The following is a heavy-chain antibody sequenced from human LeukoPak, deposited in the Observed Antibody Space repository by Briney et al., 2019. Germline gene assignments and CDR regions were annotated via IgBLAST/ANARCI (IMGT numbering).Heavy chain of an antibody. Sequence: GASVKVSCKASGGTFSSYAISWVRQAPGQGLGWMGGIIPIFGTANYAQKFQGRVTITADESTSTAYMELSSLRSEDTAVYYCARVSGYSGYDRDYWGQGTLVTVSS. CDR3: ARVSGYSGYDRDY. J-gene: IGHJ4*02. CDR2: IIPIFGTA. CDR1: GGTFSSYA. D-gene: IGHD5-12*01. V-gene: IGHV1-69*13.